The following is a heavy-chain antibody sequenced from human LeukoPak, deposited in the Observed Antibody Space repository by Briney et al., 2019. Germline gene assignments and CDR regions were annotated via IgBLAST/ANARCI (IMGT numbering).Heavy chain of an antibody. CDR3: ARASRDILTGYYRTFDY. V-gene: IGHV4-31*03. D-gene: IGHD3-9*01. CDR2: IYYSGST. Sequence: SQTLSLTCTVSGGSISSGGYYWSWIRQHPGKGLEWIGYIYYSGSTYYNPSLKSRVTISVDTSKNQFSPKLSSVTAADTAVYYCARASRDILTGYYRTFDYWGQGTLVTVSS. CDR1: GGSISSGGYY. J-gene: IGHJ4*02.